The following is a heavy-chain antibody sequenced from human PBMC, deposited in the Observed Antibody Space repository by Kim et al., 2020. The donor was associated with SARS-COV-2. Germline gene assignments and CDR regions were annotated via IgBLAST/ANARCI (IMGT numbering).Heavy chain of an antibody. D-gene: IGHD3-10*01. CDR1: GFTFAMYA. CDR3: VKGSPLGDY. CDR2: ISGDGTET. Sequence: GSLRLSCAASGFTFAMYAMTWVHQPPGKGLEWVSFISGDGTETSYADSVKGRFTVSRDSAKNTLYLQMNSLRADDTAVYYCVKGSPLGDYWGQGTLVTVSS. V-gene: IGHV3-23*01. J-gene: IGHJ4*02.